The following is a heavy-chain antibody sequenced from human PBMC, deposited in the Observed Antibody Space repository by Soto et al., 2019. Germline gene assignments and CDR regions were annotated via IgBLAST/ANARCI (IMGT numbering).Heavy chain of an antibody. J-gene: IGHJ3*02. CDR3: ARAQYCSSKSCYTGGAFDI. D-gene: IGHD2-2*02. Sequence: VSLRLSCAASGFTFSSYSMNWVRQAPGKGLEWVSSISSSSSYIYYADSVKGRFTISRDNAKNSLYLQMNSLRAEDTTVYYCARAQYCSSKSCYTGGAFDIWGQGTMVTVSS. CDR2: ISSSSSYI. V-gene: IGHV3-21*01. CDR1: GFTFSSYS.